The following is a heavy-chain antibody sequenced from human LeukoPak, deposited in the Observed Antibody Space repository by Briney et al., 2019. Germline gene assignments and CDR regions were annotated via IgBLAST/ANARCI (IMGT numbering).Heavy chain of an antibody. CDR2: VYVSGST. CDR3: ARATIYYYYYYMDV. Sequence: SETLSLTCTVSGGSISSYYWSWIRQPAGKGLEWIGRVYVSGSTNYNPSLKSRVTISVDTSKNQYSLKLSSVTAADTAVYYCARATIYYYYYYMDVWGKGTTVTISS. CDR1: GGSISSYY. V-gene: IGHV4-4*07. D-gene: IGHD5-24*01. J-gene: IGHJ6*03.